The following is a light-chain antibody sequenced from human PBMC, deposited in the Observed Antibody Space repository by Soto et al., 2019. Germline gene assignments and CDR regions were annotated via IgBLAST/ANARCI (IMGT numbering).Light chain of an antibody. Sequence: EIVLTQSPATLSLSPGERATLSCRASQSVSSYLAWYQQKPGQAPRLLIYDASNRAPGIPARFSGIGSGTDFTLTISRLEPEDFAVYYCQQRSNWPPTFGQGTKLEIK. J-gene: IGKJ2*01. CDR1: QSVSSY. CDR2: DAS. V-gene: IGKV3-11*01. CDR3: QQRSNWPPT.